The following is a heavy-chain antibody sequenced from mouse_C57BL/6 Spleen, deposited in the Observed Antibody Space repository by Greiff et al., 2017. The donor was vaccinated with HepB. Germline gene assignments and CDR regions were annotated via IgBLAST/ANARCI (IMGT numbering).Heavy chain of an antibody. CDR2: INPSTGGT. J-gene: IGHJ2*01. D-gene: IGHD1-1*01. V-gene: IGHV1-42*01. CDR3: ARKAYYYGSNFDY. CDR1: GYSFTGYY. Sequence: EVQLQQSGPELVKPGASVKISCKASGYSFTGYYMNWVKQSPEKSLEWIGEINPSTGGTTYNQKFKAKATLTVDKSSSTAYMQLKSLTSEDSAVYYCARKAYYYGSNFDYWGQGTTLTVSS.